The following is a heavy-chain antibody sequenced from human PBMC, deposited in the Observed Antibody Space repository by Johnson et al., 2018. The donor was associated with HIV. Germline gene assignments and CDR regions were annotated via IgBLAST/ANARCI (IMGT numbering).Heavy chain of an antibody. J-gene: IGHJ3*02. D-gene: IGHD3-10*01. CDR2: IKQDGSEK. V-gene: IGHV3-7*01. CDR3: ARAVTPFGDWEAFDI. CDR1: GFTFSSYW. Sequence: VQLVESGGGVVQPGGSLRLSCAASGFTFSSYWMSWVRQAPGTGLEWVANIKQDGSEKYYVDSVKGRFTISRDNAKNSLYLQRNSLRAEDTAVYYCARAVTPFGDWEAFDIWGQGTMVTVSS.